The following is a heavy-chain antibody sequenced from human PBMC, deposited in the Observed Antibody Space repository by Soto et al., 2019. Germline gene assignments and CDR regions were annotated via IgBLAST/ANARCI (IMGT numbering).Heavy chain of an antibody. CDR2: VSWNGSRT. V-gene: IGHV3-35*01. J-gene: IGHJ6*02. CDR3: VRNYCSGGSCYLYGMDV. D-gene: IGHD2-15*01. CDR1: GFTFSNSD. Sequence: GGSLRLSCAASGFTFSNSDMNWVRQAPGKGLEWVSGVSWNGSRTHYADSVKGRFIISRDNSRNFLYQQMNSLRPEDMAVYYCVRNYCSGGSCYLYGMDVWGQGTTVTVS.